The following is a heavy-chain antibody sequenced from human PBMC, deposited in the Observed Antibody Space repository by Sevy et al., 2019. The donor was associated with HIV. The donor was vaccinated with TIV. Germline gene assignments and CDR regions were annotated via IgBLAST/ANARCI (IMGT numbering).Heavy chain of an antibody. CDR2: ISGSGGST. V-gene: IGHV3-23*01. CDR3: AKDSHGSGKLSAFDI. Sequence: GGSLRLSCAASGFTFSSYAMSWVRQAPGKGLEWVSAISGSGGSTYYADSVKGRFTISRDNPKNTLYLQMNSLRAEDTAVYYCAKDSHGSGKLSAFDIWGQGTMVTVSS. J-gene: IGHJ3*02. D-gene: IGHD3-10*01. CDR1: GFTFSSYA.